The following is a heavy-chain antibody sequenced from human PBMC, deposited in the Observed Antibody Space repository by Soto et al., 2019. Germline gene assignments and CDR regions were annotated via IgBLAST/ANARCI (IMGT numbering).Heavy chain of an antibody. CDR2: TYYRSKWYN. CDR1: GDSVSSNIAA. Sequence: QTLSLTCAISGDSVSSNIAAGNCSMRSPSRCLEWLGRTYYRSKWYNDYAVSVKSRITINPDTSKNQFSLQLNSVTPEDTAVYYCARDRLPSSGIDVWGQGTKVTVSS. J-gene: IGHJ6*02. V-gene: IGHV6-1*01. CDR3: ARDRLPSSGIDV.